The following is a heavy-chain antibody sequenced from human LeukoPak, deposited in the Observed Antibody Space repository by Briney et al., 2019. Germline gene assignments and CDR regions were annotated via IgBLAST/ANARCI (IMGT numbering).Heavy chain of an antibody. CDR1: GYTFTSYD. J-gene: IGHJ5*02. V-gene: IGHV1-8*03. CDR2: MNPNSGNT. Sequence: ASVKVSCKASGYTFTSYDINWVRQATGPGLEWMGWMNPNSGNTGYAQKFQGRVTITRNTSISTAYMELSSLGSEDTAVYYCARDVRGTSWFDPWGQGTLVTVSS. D-gene: IGHD3-16*01. CDR3: ARDVRGTSWFDP.